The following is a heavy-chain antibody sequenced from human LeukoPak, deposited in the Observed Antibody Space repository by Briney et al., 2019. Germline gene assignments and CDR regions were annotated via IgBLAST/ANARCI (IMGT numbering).Heavy chain of an antibody. D-gene: IGHD3-16*02. Sequence: GASVKVSCKASGYTFTSYGISWVRQAPGQGLEWMGWISAYNGNTNYAQKLQGRVTMTTDTSTSIAYMELRSLRSDDTAVYYCARQPATNSASVWGNYRHPDYWGQGTLVTVSS. V-gene: IGHV1-18*01. J-gene: IGHJ4*02. CDR2: ISAYNGNT. CDR3: ARQPATNSASVWGNYRHPDY. CDR1: GYTFTSYG.